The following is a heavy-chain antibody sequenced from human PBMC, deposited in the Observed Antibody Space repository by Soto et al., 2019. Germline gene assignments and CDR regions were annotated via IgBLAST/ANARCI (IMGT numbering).Heavy chain of an antibody. CDR3: AREVIDATGTIRWFDP. CDR1: GFTFSRHW. J-gene: IGHJ5*02. Sequence: AGGSLRLSCAASGFTFSRHWMHWVRQTPGKGPVWVSRINDDGSSTKYADSVKGRFTIARDNAKNTVFLQMSSLRAEDTAVYYCAREVIDATGTIRWFDPWGQGTLVTVSS. CDR2: INDDGSST. V-gene: IGHV3-74*03. D-gene: IGHD3-3*01.